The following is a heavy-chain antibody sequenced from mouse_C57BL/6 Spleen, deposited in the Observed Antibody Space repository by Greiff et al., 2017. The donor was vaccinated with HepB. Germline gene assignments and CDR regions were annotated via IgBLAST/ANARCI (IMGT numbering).Heavy chain of an antibody. CDR1: GYSITSGYY. CDR3: ARVSVWYFDV. J-gene: IGHJ1*03. CDR2: ISYDGSN. Sequence: EVQLQQSGPGLVKPSQSLSLTCSVTGYSITSGYYWNWIRQFPGNKLEWMGYISYDGSNNYNPSLKNRISITRDTSKNQFFLKLNSVTTEDTATYYCARVSVWYFDVWGTGTTVTVSS. V-gene: IGHV3-6*01.